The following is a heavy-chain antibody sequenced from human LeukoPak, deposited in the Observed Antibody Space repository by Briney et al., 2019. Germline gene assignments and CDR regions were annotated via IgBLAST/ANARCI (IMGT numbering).Heavy chain of an antibody. CDR3: ARNIAARPPYFDY. D-gene: IGHD6-6*01. J-gene: IGHJ4*02. CDR1: GGSISSYY. V-gene: IGHV4-59*08. Sequence: PSETLSLTCTVSGGSISSYYWSWIRQPPGKGLEWIGYIYYSGSTNYNPSLKSRVTISVDTSKNQFSLKLSSVTAADTAVYYRARNIAARPPYFDYWGQGTLVTVSS. CDR2: IYYSGST.